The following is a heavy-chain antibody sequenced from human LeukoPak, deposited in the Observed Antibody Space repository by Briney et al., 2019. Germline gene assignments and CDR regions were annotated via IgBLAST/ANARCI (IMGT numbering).Heavy chain of an antibody. D-gene: IGHD5-24*01. J-gene: IGHJ4*02. Sequence: GSLRLSCAASGFTFSNYAMHWVRQAPGKGLEWVAIVSHDGRNQYYAESVKGRFTISRDSSKNTVSLQMNSLTAGDSALYYCGRDPSARVTIDFWGQGTLVTVSS. CDR3: GRDPSARVTIDF. CDR2: VSHDGRNQ. V-gene: IGHV3-30*04. CDR1: GFTFSNYA.